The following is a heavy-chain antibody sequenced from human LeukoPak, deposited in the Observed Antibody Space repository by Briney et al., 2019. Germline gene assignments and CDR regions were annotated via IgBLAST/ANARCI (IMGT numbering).Heavy chain of an antibody. CDR1: GYTFTSYD. Sequence: GASVKVSCKASGYTFTSYDINWVRQATGQGLEWMGWMNPNSGNTGYAQKFQGRVTMTRSTSISTAYMELSSLRSEDTAVYYCARGQRYYDSSGSRVGWFDPWGQGTLVTVSS. J-gene: IGHJ5*02. V-gene: IGHV1-8*01. CDR3: ARGQRYYDSSGSRVGWFDP. CDR2: MNPNSGNT. D-gene: IGHD3-22*01.